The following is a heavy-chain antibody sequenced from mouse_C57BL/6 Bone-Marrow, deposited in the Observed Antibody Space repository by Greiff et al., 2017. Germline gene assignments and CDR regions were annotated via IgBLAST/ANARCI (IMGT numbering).Heavy chain of an antibody. J-gene: IGHJ4*01. CDR1: GYTFTSYW. CDR3: ARSYDYVYAMDY. D-gene: IGHD2-4*01. Sequence: VQLKQPGAELVKPGASVKMSCKASGYTFTSYWITWVKQRPGQGLEWIGDFYPGSGSTNYNEKFKSKATLTVDTSSSTAYMQLSSLTSEDSAVYYCARSYDYVYAMDYWGQGTSVTVSS. CDR2: FYPGSGST. V-gene: IGHV1-55*01.